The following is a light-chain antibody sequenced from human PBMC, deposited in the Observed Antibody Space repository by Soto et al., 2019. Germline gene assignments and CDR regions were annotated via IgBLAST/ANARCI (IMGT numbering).Light chain of an antibody. CDR1: QSVSSSY. Sequence: EIVLTQSPGTLSLSPGERATLSCRASQSVSSSYLAWYQQNPGQAPRLLIYGASSRATGIPDRFSGSGSGTDVTLTISRLEPEDFAVYYCQQYGSSPRITFGQGTRLEIK. J-gene: IGKJ5*01. CDR3: QQYGSSPRIT. V-gene: IGKV3-20*01. CDR2: GAS.